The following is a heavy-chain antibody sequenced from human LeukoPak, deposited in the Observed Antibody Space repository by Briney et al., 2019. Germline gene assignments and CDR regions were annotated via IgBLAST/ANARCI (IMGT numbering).Heavy chain of an antibody. J-gene: IGHJ6*03. V-gene: IGHV3-23*01. Sequence: GGSLRPSCAAHGLTLSSYAMSSVRQAPGKGLEWDSAISGSRGSTYYAASVKGRFTISRDNSKNTLYLQMNSRRAEDTAVYYCAKGPSSGYYMDVWGKGTTVTVSS. CDR1: GLTLSSYA. D-gene: IGHD3-10*01. CDR3: AKGPSSGYYMDV. CDR2: ISGSRGST.